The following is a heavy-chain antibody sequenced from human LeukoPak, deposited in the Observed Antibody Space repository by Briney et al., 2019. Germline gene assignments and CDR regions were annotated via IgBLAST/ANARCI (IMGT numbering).Heavy chain of an antibody. CDR1: GFTFGSYA. CDR2: INGSGGST. CDR3: AKKYSTGLDP. V-gene: IGHV3-23*01. D-gene: IGHD1-26*01. Sequence: GGSLRLSCAASGFTFGSYAMSWVRQAPGKGLEWVSDINGSGGSTYYTDSVKGRFTISRDISKNTLYLQMNSLRAEDTAIYYCAKKYSTGLDPWGQGTLVTVSS. J-gene: IGHJ5*02.